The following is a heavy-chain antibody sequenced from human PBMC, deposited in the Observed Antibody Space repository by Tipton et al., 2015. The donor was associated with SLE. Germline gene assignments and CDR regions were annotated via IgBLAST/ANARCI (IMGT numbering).Heavy chain of an antibody. CDR1: GFTFSNYN. V-gene: IGHV3-74*03. CDR3: AGANYYDSRGYQRAGAFDI. J-gene: IGHJ3*02. D-gene: IGHD3-22*01. Sequence: SLRLSCAASGFTFSNYNMNWVRQAPGKGLVWVSCINFDGSSTKYADSVKGRFTISRDNAKNTLNLQMTGLRAEDTAVYYCAGANYYDSRGYQRAGAFDIWGQGTMVTVSS. CDR2: INFDGSST.